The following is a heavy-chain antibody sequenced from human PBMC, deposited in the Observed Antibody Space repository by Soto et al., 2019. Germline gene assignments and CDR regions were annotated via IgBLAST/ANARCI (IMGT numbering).Heavy chain of an antibody. D-gene: IGHD3-10*01. CDR1: GYIFITYG. Sequence: GASVKVSCKASGYIFITYGISWVRQAPGQGLGWMGRISAYNGNTKYAQSLQGRVTMTTDTSTNTAYMELRSLRSDDTAVYYCARDLDGSGSYYTDYWGPGTLVTVSS. CDR2: ISAYNGNT. CDR3: ARDLDGSGSYYTDY. V-gene: IGHV1-18*01. J-gene: IGHJ4*02.